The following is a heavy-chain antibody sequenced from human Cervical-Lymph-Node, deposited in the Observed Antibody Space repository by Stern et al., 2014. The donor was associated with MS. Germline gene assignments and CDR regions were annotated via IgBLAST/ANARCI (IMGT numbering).Heavy chain of an antibody. Sequence: VQLVQSGGGLVQPGGSLRLSCAASGFTFSSYSMNWVRQAPGKGLEWISYISSSRSAIYYAYSVKGRFTISRDNAKNSLYLQMNSLRDEDTAVYYCARANYDFWSGNSSFQRYYYGMDVWGQGTTVTVSS. CDR3: ARANYDFWSGNSSFQRYYYGMDV. J-gene: IGHJ6*02. V-gene: IGHV3-48*02. CDR2: ISSSRSAI. D-gene: IGHD3-3*01. CDR1: GFTFSSYS.